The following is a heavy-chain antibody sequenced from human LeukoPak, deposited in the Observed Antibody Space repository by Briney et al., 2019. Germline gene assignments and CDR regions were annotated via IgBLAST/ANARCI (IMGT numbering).Heavy chain of an antibody. CDR1: GYSFTSYW. J-gene: IGHJ4*02. CDR2: IYPGDSDT. D-gene: IGHD3-22*01. CDR3: ARPATPRMEYDSSDDTDPFDY. V-gene: IGHV5-51*01. Sequence: GESLKISCKGSGYSFTSYWIGWVRQMPGKGLEWMGIIYPGDSDTRYSPSFQGQVTISADKSISTAYLQWSSLKASDTAMYYCARPATPRMEYDSSDDTDPFDYWGQGTLVTVSS.